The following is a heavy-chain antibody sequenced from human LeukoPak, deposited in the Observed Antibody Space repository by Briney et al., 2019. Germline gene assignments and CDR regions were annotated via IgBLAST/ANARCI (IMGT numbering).Heavy chain of an antibody. V-gene: IGHV3-30-3*01. Sequence: PGGSLRLSCAASGFTFSIYAMHWVRQAPGKGLEWVAVISYDGSNKYYADSVKGRFTVSRDNAKNSLYLQMNSLRAEDTAVYYCARVLYSSGWYGDHYWGREPWSPSPQ. J-gene: IGHJ4*02. CDR3: ARVLYSSGWYGDHY. D-gene: IGHD6-19*01. CDR1: GFTFSIYA. CDR2: ISYDGSNK.